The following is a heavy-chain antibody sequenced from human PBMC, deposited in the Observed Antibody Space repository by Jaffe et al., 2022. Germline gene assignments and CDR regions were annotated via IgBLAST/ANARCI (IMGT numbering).Heavy chain of an antibody. CDR3: ARDEGERRYYDFWSGYYTAYFDY. CDR2: TYYRSKWYN. V-gene: IGHV6-1*01. CDR1: GDSVSSNSAA. D-gene: IGHD3-3*01. Sequence: QVQLQQSGPGLVKPSQTLSLTCAISGDSVSSNSAAWNWIRQSPSRGLEWLGRTYYRSKWYNDYAVSVKSRITINPDTSKNQFSLQLNSVTPEDTAVYYCARDEGERRYYDFWSGYYTAYFDYWGQGTLVTVSS. J-gene: IGHJ4*02.